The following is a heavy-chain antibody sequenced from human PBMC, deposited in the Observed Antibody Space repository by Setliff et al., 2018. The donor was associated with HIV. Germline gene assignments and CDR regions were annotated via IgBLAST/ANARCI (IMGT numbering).Heavy chain of an antibody. CDR2: IYYRGGT. D-gene: IGHD5-18*01. Sequence: SETLSLTCTVSGGSLNRKYWSWIRQPPGKGLEWIGYIYYRGGTTYNPSLKSRVTISADTSKSQFSLNLRSVTVADTAVYYCARRVYSYGPYWYFVLWGRGTLVTVSS. CDR3: ARRVYSYGPYWYFVL. V-gene: IGHV4-59*01. J-gene: IGHJ2*01. CDR1: GGSLNRKY.